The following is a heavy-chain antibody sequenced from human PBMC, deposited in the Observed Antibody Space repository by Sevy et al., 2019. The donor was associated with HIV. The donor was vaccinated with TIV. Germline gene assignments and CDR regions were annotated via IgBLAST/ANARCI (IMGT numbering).Heavy chain of an antibody. Sequence: GGSLRLSCAASGFTFSSYSMNWVRQAPGKGLEWVSSISSSSSYIYYADSVKGRFTISRDNAKNSLYLQMNSLRAEDTAVYYCARRSSSAGGLYYYMDVWGKGTTVTVSS. J-gene: IGHJ6*03. CDR1: GFTFSSYS. CDR2: ISSSSSYI. D-gene: IGHD6-6*01. CDR3: ARRSSSAGGLYYYMDV. V-gene: IGHV3-21*01.